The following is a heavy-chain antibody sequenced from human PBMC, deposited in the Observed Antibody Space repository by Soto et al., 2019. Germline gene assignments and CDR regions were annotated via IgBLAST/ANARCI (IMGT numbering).Heavy chain of an antibody. Sequence: SVKVSCKASGGTFSSYTISWVRQAPGQGLEWMGRIIPILGIANYAQKFQGRVTITADKSTSTAYMELSSLRSEDTAVYYCAVPVVRGVTAYYYYYYMDVWGKGTTVTVSS. CDR3: AVPVVRGVTAYYYYYYMDV. CDR1: GGTFSSYT. V-gene: IGHV1-69*02. CDR2: IIPILGIA. J-gene: IGHJ6*03. D-gene: IGHD3-10*01.